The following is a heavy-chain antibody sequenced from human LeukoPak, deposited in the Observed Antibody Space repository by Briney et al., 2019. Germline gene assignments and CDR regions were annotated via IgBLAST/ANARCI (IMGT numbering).Heavy chain of an antibody. CDR3: ARSSVVTAMVHLEY. CDR1: GGTFSNYT. J-gene: IGHJ4*02. CDR2: IIPIFGTA. Sequence: SVKVSCKASGGTFSNYTISWVRRAPGQGLEWMGGIIPIFGTANYAQKFQGRVTITADKSTSTSYMELSSLRSEDTAVYYCARSSVVTAMVHLEYWGQGTLVTVSS. D-gene: IGHD2-21*02. V-gene: IGHV1-69*06.